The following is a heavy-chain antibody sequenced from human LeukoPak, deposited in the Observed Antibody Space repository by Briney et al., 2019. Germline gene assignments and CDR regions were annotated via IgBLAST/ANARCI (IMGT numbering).Heavy chain of an antibody. CDR2: IHPGDSDT. Sequence: VESLQISCEASGYSFTTFWIGWVRQMPGKGLEWMGIIHPGDSDTTYSPSFQGQVTISADKSINTAYLHWSSLKTSDTAMYYCARQNTGGSGLYWGQGTLVTVSS. V-gene: IGHV5-51*01. CDR3: ARQNTGGSGLY. CDR1: GYSFTTFW. D-gene: IGHD2-8*02. J-gene: IGHJ4*02.